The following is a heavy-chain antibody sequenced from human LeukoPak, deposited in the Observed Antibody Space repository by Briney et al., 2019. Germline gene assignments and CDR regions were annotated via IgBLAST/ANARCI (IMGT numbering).Heavy chain of an antibody. V-gene: IGHV3-74*01. CDR3: ASAPGIAAAGPFDY. CDR1: GYTLTELS. Sequence: SCKVSGYTLTELSTHWVRQAPGKGLVWVSRINSDGSSTSYADSVKGRFTISRDNAKNTLYLQMNSLRAEDTAVYYCASAPGIAAAGPFDYWGQGTLVTVPS. CDR2: INSDGSST. D-gene: IGHD6-13*01. J-gene: IGHJ4*02.